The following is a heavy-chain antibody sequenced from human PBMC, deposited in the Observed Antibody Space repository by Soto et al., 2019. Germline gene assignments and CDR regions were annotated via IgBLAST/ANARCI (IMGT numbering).Heavy chain of an antibody. CDR2: IYSGGST. J-gene: IGHJ4*02. Sequence: QVHLQESGPGLVKPSETLSLSCCVSGGSISQYYCSWIRQPAGKGLELLGRIYSGGSTNYNHSLESRVTMAVDTSKNKFSLKLSSGTAADTDVDYCARGPGGFGDFSLDYWGQGHLVTVSS. D-gene: IGHD3-10*01. V-gene: IGHV4-4*07. CDR3: ARGPGGFGDFSLDY. CDR1: GGSISQYY.